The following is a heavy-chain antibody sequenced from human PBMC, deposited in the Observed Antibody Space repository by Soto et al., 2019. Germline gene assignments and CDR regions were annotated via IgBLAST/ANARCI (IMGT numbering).Heavy chain of an antibody. CDR2: IYYSDSI. D-gene: IGHD3-22*01. Sequence: SETLSLTCTVSGGSISSGGYYWSWIRQPPGKGLEWIGYIYYSDSINYNPSLKSRVIISVDTSKNQFSLSLNSVTAADTAVYYCARAYYDASGYGLDPWGQGTLVTVSS. J-gene: IGHJ5*02. CDR3: ARAYYDASGYGLDP. CDR1: GGSISSGGYY. V-gene: IGHV4-61*08.